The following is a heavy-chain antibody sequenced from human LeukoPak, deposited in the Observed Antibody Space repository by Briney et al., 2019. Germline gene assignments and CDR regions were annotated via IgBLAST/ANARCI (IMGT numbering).Heavy chain of an antibody. CDR1: GGSFSGYC. D-gene: IGHD3-10*01. J-gene: IGHJ4*02. Sequence: SEILSLTCAVYGGSFSGYCWNWIRQPPGKGLEWIGEINHSGSTNYNPSLKSRVTISVDTSKNQFSLKLSSVTAADTAVYYCARGLRWFGEFFDYWGQGTLVTVSS. CDR2: INHSGST. CDR3: ARGLRWFGEFFDY. V-gene: IGHV4-34*01.